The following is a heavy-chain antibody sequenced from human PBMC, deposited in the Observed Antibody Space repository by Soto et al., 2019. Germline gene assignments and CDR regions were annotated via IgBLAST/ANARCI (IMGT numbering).Heavy chain of an antibody. J-gene: IGHJ4*02. D-gene: IGHD3-3*01. CDR1: GFTFSSYA. Sequence: EVQLLESRGGLVQPGGSLRLSCAASGFTFSSYAMSWVRQAPGKGLEWVSAISGSGGSTYYADSVKGRFTISRDNSKNTLYLQMNSLRAEDTAVYYCAKFLQVGVVTGAFDYWGQGTLVTVSS. CDR3: AKFLQVGVVTGAFDY. CDR2: ISGSGGST. V-gene: IGHV3-23*01.